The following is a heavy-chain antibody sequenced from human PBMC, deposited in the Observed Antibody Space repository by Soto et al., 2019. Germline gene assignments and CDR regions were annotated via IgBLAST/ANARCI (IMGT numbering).Heavy chain of an antibody. CDR2: ISGSGGGT. Sequence: EVQLLESGGGLVQPGGSLRLSCAASGFTFSSYAMSWVRQAPGKGLEWVSSISGSGGGTYYTDSVKGRFTISRDNSKNTLYLQMNSLRAEDTAEYYCVKDQRGFTSTARIDYWGQGALVTVSS. CDR3: VKDQRGFTSTARIDY. CDR1: GFTFSSYA. D-gene: IGHD6-13*01. V-gene: IGHV3-23*01. J-gene: IGHJ4*02.